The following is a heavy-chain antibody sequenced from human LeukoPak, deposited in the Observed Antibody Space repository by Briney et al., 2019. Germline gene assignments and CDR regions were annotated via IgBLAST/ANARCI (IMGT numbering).Heavy chain of an antibody. CDR2: INPNSGGT. V-gene: IGHV1-2*02. D-gene: IGHD5/OR15-5a*01. CDR1: GYTFTGYY. J-gene: IGHJ3*02. Sequence: ASVKVSCKASGYTFTGYYMHWVRQAPGQGLEWMGWINPNSGGTNYAQKFQGRVTMTRDTSISTAYMELSRLRSDDTAVYYCARLDQVYGRNDAFDIWGQGTVVTVSS. CDR3: ARLDQVYGRNDAFDI.